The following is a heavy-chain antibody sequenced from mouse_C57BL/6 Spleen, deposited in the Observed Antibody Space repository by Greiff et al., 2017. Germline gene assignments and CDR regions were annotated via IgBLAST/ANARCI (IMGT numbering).Heavy chain of an antibody. CDR2: INPSTGGT. Sequence: EVQLKESGPELVKPGASVKISCKASGYSFTGYYMNWVKQSPEKSLEWIGEINPSTGGTTYNQKFKAKATLTVDNSSSTAYMQLKSLTSEDSAVYYLSRSGLLCRSHWYFDVWGTGTTVTVSS. CDR1: GYSFTGYY. D-gene: IGHD6-1*01. J-gene: IGHJ1*03. CDR3: SRSGLLCRSHWYFDV. V-gene: IGHV1-42*01.